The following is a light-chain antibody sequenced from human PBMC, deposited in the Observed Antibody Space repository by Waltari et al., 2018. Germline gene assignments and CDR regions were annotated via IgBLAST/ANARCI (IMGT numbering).Light chain of an antibody. CDR2: EVN. J-gene: IGLJ1*01. V-gene: IGLV2-23*02. CDR1: SSDVGSYNL. Sequence: QSALTQPASVSGSPGQSITIPCTGTSSDVGSYNLVPWYQQYPGKAPKLMIYEVNKRPSGVSNRFSGSKSGNTASLTISGLQAEDEADYYCCSYAGSSTYYVFGTGTKVTVL. CDR3: CSYAGSSTYYV.